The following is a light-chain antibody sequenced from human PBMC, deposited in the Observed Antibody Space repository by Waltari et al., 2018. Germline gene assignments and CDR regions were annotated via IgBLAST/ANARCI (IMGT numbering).Light chain of an antibody. V-gene: IGKV1-33*01. Sequence: DIQMTQSPSSLSASVGARVTITCQASQDITNCLNWYQQRPGKAPKLLIYDASNLETGVPSRFRGGGSGTDFTFTISSLQPEDIATYYCQQCDNLPWTFGQGTKVEIK. CDR1: QDITNC. J-gene: IGKJ1*01. CDR2: DAS. CDR3: QQCDNLPWT.